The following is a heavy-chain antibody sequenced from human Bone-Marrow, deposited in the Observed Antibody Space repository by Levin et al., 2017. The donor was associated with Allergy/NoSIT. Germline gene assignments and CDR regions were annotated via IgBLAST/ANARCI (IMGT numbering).Heavy chain of an antibody. CDR2: ISSTSTYT. D-gene: IGHD3-3*01. V-gene: IGHV3-21*01. CDR3: ARDKGNTNFGVPTLFYYGMDV. CDR1: GFTFSGYS. Sequence: GESLKISCAASGFTFSGYSMNWVRQAPGTGLEWVSSISSTSTYTYYADSVKGRFTISRDNAKNSLFLQMDSLRAEDTAVYYCARDKGNTNFGVPTLFYYGMDVWGQGTTVTVSS. J-gene: IGHJ6*02.